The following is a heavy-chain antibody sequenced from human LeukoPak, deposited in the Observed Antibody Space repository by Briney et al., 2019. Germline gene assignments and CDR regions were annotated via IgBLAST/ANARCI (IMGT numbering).Heavy chain of an antibody. CDR3: ARHGAIAVAGSGGAFDI. V-gene: IGHV5-51*01. D-gene: IGHD6-19*01. J-gene: IGHJ3*02. CDR1: GYSFTSYW. Sequence: GESLKISCKGSGYSFTSYWIGWVRQMPGKGLEWMGIIYPGDSDTRYSPSFQGQVTISADKSISTAYLQWSSLKASDTAMYYCARHGAIAVAGSGGAFDIWGQGTMATVSS. CDR2: IYPGDSDT.